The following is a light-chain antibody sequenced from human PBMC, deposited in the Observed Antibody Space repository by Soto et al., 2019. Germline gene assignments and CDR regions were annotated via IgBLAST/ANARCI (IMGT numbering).Light chain of an antibody. CDR1: QSVSGSY. CDR3: QQYGSSPPDT. V-gene: IGKV3-20*01. Sequence: EIVLTQSPGTLSLSPGERATLSCRASQSVSGSYLAWYQQKPGQAPRLLIYGASSRATAIPDRFSGSGSGTDFTLTISRLEPEDFAVYYCQQYGSSPPDTFGQGTKLEIK. J-gene: IGKJ2*01. CDR2: GAS.